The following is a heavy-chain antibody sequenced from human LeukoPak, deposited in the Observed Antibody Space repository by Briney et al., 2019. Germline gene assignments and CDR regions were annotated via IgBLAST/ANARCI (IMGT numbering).Heavy chain of an antibody. J-gene: IGHJ4*02. D-gene: IGHD3-10*01. CDR2: ISSSSSYI. Sequence: GGSLRLSCAASGFTFSSYSMTWVRQAPGKGLEWVSSISSSSSYIYYADSVKGRFTISRDNAKKSLFLQMNSLRAEDTAVYYCARVPMVQGVNVDPCDYWGQGTLVTVSS. CDR1: GFTFSSYS. CDR3: ARVPMVQGVNVDPCDY. V-gene: IGHV3-21*01.